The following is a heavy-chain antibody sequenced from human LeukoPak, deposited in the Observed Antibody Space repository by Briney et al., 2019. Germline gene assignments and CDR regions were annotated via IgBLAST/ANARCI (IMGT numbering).Heavy chain of an antibody. CDR2: IIPIFGTA. D-gene: IGHD3-16*02. Sequence: SVKVSCKASGGTFSSYAISWVRQAPGQGLEWMGGIIPIFGTANYAQKFQGRVTITADESASTAYMELSDLTSDDTAIYYCARGVVHGYYYYMDVWGKGTTVTVSS. CDR3: ARGVVHGYYYYMDV. CDR1: GGTFSSYA. J-gene: IGHJ6*03. V-gene: IGHV1-69*13.